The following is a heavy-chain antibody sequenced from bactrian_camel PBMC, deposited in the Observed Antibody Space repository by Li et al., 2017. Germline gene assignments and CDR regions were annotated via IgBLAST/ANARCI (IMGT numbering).Heavy chain of an antibody. V-gene: IGHV3S31*01. D-gene: IGHD4*01. CDR1: GSVASGYC. J-gene: IGHJ6*01. Sequence: DVQLVESGGGSVQAGGSLRLSCAASGSVASGYCMTWFRQAPGKEREWIALIDADDGSRTNYAESVKDRFTISIDNAKNTLYLTMNSLKPEDTAMYYCAANLADYADLGYWGQGTQVTVS. CDR3: AANLADYADLGY. CDR2: IDADDGSRT.